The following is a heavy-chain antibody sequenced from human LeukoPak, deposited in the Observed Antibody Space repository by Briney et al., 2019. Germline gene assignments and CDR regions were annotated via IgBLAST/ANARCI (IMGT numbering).Heavy chain of an antibody. CDR1: GFTFSDYY. CDR3: ARVQGHIVATDWVDY. V-gene: IGHV3-11*01. Sequence: GGSLRLSCAASGFTFSDYYMNWIRQAPGKGLEWVSCISSSGSTISYADSVKGRFTISRDNARNSLYLQMNSLGAEDTAVYYCARVQGHIVATDWVDYWGQGTLVTVSS. D-gene: IGHD5-12*01. CDR2: ISSSGSTI. J-gene: IGHJ4*02.